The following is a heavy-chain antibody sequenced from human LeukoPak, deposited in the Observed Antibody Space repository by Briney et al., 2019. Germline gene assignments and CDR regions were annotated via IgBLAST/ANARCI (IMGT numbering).Heavy chain of an antibody. CDR3: ARDKDAFDI. J-gene: IGHJ3*02. CDR2: IYYSGST. V-gene: IGHV4-59*01. CDR1: GGSISSYY. Sequence: PSETLSLTCTVSGGSISSYYWSWIRQPPGKGPEWIGYIYYSGSTNYNPSLKSRVTISVDTSKNQFSLKLSSVTAADTAVYYCARDKDAFDIWGQGTMVTVSS.